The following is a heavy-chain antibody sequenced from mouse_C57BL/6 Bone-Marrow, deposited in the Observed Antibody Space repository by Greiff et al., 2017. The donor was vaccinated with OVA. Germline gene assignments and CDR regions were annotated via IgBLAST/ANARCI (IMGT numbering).Heavy chain of an antibody. V-gene: IGHV14-2*01. D-gene: IGHD2-1*01. CDR2: IDPEDGET. CDR1: GFNIKDYY. Sequence: EVKLMESGAELVKPGASVKLSCTASGFNIKDYYMHWVKQRTEQGLEWIGRIDPEDGETKYAPKFQGKATITADTSSNTAYLQLSSLISEDTAVYYCASFYGNYVGYYAMDYWGQGTSVTVSS. J-gene: IGHJ4*01. CDR3: ASFYGNYVGYYAMDY.